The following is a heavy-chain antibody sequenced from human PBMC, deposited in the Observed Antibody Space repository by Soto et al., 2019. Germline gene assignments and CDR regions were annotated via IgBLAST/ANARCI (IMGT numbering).Heavy chain of an antibody. V-gene: IGHV2-5*02. D-gene: IGHD3-10*01. CDR1: GFSLSTSGVG. Sequence: QITLKESGPTLVKPTQTLTLTCTFSGFSLSTSGVGVGWIRQPPGKALEWLALIYWDDDKRYSPSLKSRLTIAKDTSKTQVVLTMTNMDPVDTATYYCAHRLSPTHYYGSGSYFDYWGQGTLVTVSS. CDR2: IYWDDDK. CDR3: AHRLSPTHYYGSGSYFDY. J-gene: IGHJ4*02.